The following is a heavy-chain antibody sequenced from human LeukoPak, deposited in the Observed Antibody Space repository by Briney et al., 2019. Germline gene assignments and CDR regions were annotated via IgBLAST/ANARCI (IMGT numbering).Heavy chain of an antibody. CDR1: GFTFSSYS. CDR3: ARDFYGGSQERRTLNDY. J-gene: IGHJ4*02. CDR2: ISSSSKTI. V-gene: IGHV3-48*01. D-gene: IGHD4-23*01. Sequence: PGGSLRLSCAASGFTFSSYSMNWVRQATGKGLEWLSYISSSSKTIYYEDSVKGRFTISRDNDKNSLYLQMNSLRAEDTAVYYCARDFYGGSQERRTLNDYWGQGTLVTVSS.